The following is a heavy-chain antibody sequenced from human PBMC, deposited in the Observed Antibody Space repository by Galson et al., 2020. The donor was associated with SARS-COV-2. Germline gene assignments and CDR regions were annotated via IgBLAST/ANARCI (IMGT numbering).Heavy chain of an antibody. J-gene: IGHJ3*02. CDR3: AKDTERGYRCGEAFDI. Sequence: GGSLRLSCAASGFTFSSYAMSWVRQAPGKGLEWVSAISGSGGSTYYADSVKGRFTISRDNSKNTLYLQMNSLGAEDTAVYYCAKDTERGYRCGEAFDIWGQGSMVTVSS. V-gene: IGHV3-23*01. CDR1: GFTFSSYA. CDR2: ISGSGGST. D-gene: IGHD5-18*01.